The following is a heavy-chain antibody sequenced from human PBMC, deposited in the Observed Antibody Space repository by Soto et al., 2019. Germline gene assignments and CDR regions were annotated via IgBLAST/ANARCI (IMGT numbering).Heavy chain of an antibody. V-gene: IGHV4-31*03. CDR2: IFYSGTS. CDR1: GGSISGADYY. CDR3: ARTRGSSFFDF. Sequence: LSLTCNVSGGSISGADYYWSWIRQHPGKGLEWIGYIFYSGTSYYNYNSSLKSRLFMSLDPSKNSFYLKLTSVTAADTAVYYCARTRGSSFFDFWGPGTLVTVSS. J-gene: IGHJ4*02. D-gene: IGHD2-15*01.